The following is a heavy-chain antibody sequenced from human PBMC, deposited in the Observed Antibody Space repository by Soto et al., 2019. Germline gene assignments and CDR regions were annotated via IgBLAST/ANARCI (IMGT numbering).Heavy chain of an antibody. CDR1: GYTFTNFG. Sequence: QVHLVQSGAEVKKPGASVNVSCKASGYTFTNFGLNWVRQAPGPGLEWMAWISPYNGKTDYAQKVQGRVTVTTDTSTATAYMEMSSLTSDATAVYYCARQPGVVGTEDLYGMDVWGQGTTVTVSS. CDR3: ARQPGVVGTEDLYGMDV. D-gene: IGHD2-21*02. V-gene: IGHV1-18*01. J-gene: IGHJ6*02. CDR2: ISPYNGKT.